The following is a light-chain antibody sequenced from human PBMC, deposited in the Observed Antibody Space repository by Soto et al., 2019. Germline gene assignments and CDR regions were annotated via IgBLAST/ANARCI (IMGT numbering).Light chain of an antibody. CDR2: GAS. Sequence: EIGMTQSPATLSVSPGERATLSCRASQSVSSNLGWYQQKPGQAPRLLIYGASTRATGIPARFSGSGSGTEFTLTISSLQSEDSAVYYCQQYNLWTTFTFGQGTRLEIK. J-gene: IGKJ5*01. V-gene: IGKV3-15*01. CDR1: QSVSSN. CDR3: QQYNLWTTFT.